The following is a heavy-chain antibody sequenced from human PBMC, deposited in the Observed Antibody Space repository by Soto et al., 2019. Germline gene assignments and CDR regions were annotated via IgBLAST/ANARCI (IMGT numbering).Heavy chain of an antibody. CDR3: ARGLRSAAGGGKNDY. Sequence: EVQLVESGGGLVQPGGSLRLSCAASGFTVSSNYMSWVRQAPGKGLEWVSVIYSGGSTYYADSVKGRFTISRDNSKNALYLQMNSLGAEDTAVYYCARGLRSAAGGGKNDYWGQGTLVTVSS. V-gene: IGHV3-66*01. J-gene: IGHJ4*02. CDR2: IYSGGST. D-gene: IGHD3-10*01. CDR1: GFTVSSNY.